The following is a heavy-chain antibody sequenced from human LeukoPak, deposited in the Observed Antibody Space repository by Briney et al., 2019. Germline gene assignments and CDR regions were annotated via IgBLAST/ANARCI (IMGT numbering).Heavy chain of an antibody. CDR1: GYTFTGYY. CDR3: ARLPTVVTNVDY. D-gene: IGHD4-23*01. J-gene: IGHJ4*02. V-gene: IGHV1-2*02. CDR2: INPNSGGT. Sequence: GASVKVSCKASGYTFTGYYMHWVRQAPGQGLEWMGWINPNSGGTNYAQKFQGRVTMTRDTSISTAYLQWSSLKASDTAMYYCARLPTVVTNVDYWGQGTLVTVSS.